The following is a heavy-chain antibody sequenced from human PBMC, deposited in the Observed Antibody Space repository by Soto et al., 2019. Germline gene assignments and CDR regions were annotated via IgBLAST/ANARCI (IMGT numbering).Heavy chain of an antibody. D-gene: IGHD2-2*01. CDR2: IKQDGSEK. CDR3: ARDLNIVVVPAAIGGFDP. J-gene: IGHJ5*02. V-gene: IGHV3-7*01. CDR1: GFTFSSYW. Sequence: EVQLVESGGGLVQPGGSLRLSCAASGFTFSSYWMSWVRQAPGKGLEWVANIKQDGSEKYYVDSVKGRFTISRDNANNSLYLQMNSLRAEDTAVYYCARDLNIVVVPAAIGGFDPWGQGTLVTVSS.